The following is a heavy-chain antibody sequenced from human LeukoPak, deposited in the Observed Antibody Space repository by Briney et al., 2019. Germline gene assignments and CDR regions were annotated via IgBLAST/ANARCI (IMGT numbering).Heavy chain of an antibody. CDR1: GYTFTGYY. CDR3: ARVSVPAATPYYFDY. CDR2: INPNSGGT. Sequence: ASVKVSCEASGYTFTGYYMHWVRQAPGQGLEWMGWINPNSGGTNYAQKFQGRVTMTRDTSISTAYMELSRLRSDDTAVYYCARVSVPAATPYYFDYWGQGTLVTVSS. V-gene: IGHV1-2*02. D-gene: IGHD2-2*02. J-gene: IGHJ4*02.